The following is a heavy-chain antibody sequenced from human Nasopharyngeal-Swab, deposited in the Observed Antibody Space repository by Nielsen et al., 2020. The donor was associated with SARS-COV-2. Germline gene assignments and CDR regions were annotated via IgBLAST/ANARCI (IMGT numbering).Heavy chain of an antibody. D-gene: IGHD2-21*01. V-gene: IGHV4-4*02. CDR1: GGSVSSSNW. J-gene: IGHJ4*02. Sequence: GSLRLSCAVSGGSVSSSNWWSWVRQPPRKGLEWIGEIYHSGSTNYNPSLKSRVTISVDTSKNQFSLKLSSVTAADTAVYYCVIFVGFWGQGTLVTVSS. CDR3: VIFVGF. CDR2: IYHSGST.